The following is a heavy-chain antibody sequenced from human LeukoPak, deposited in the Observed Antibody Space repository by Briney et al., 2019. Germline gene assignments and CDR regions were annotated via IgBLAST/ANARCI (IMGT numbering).Heavy chain of an antibody. V-gene: IGHV1-2*02. J-gene: IGHJ4*02. D-gene: IGHD3-22*01. CDR2: INPNSGGT. CDR1: GYTFTSYY. Sequence: ASVKVSCKASGYTFTSYYMHWVRQAPGQGLEWMGIINPNSGGTNYAQKFQGRVTMTRDTSISTAYMELSRLRSDDTAVYYCARDNYYDSSGHFDYWGQGTLVTVSS. CDR3: ARDNYYDSSGHFDY.